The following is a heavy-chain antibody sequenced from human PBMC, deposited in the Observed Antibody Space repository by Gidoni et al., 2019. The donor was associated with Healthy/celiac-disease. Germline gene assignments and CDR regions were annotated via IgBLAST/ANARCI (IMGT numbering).Heavy chain of an antibody. CDR3: TTDRVMDTIWLAFDI. CDR2: IKSKTDGGTT. CDR1: GFTFSNAW. J-gene: IGHJ3*02. D-gene: IGHD5-12*01. V-gene: IGHV3-15*01. Sequence: EVQLVESGGGLVKPGGSLRLSCAAYGFTFSNAWMSLVRQAPGKGLEWVGRIKSKTDGGTTDYAAPVKGRFTISRDDSKNTLYLQMNSLKTEDTAVYYCTTDRVMDTIWLAFDIWGQGTMVTVSS.